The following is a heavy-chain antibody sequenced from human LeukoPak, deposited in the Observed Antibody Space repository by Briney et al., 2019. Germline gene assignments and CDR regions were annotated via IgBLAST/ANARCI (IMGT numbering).Heavy chain of an antibody. CDR2: IYYSGST. CDR1: GGSISSYY. D-gene: IGHD4-17*01. CDR3: ARGHDYGDYVMGY. J-gene: IGHJ4*02. Sequence: SETLSPTCTVSGGSISSYYWSWIRQPPGKGLEWIGYIYYSGSTNYNPSLKSRVTISVDTSKNQFSLKLSSVTAADTAVYYCARGHDYGDYVMGYWGQGTLVTVSS. V-gene: IGHV4-59*01.